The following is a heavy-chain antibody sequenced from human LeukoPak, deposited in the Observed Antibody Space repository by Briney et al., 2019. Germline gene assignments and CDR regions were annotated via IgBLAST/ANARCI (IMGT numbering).Heavy chain of an antibody. CDR3: ARGRGENGYGDFGFDY. Sequence: SETLSLTCAVYGGSFSGYYWSWIRQPPGKGLEWIGEINHSGSTNYNPSLKSRVTISVDTSKNQFSLELSSVTAADTAVYYCARGRGENGYGDFGFDYWGQGTLVTVSP. D-gene: IGHD4-17*01. J-gene: IGHJ4*02. CDR1: GGSFSGYY. CDR2: INHSGST. V-gene: IGHV4-34*01.